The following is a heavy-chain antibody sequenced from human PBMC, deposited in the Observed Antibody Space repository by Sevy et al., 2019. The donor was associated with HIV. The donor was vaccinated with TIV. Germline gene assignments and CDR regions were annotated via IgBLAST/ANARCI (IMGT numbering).Heavy chain of an antibody. J-gene: IGHJ6*02. CDR1: GFTFSSYS. Sequence: GGSLRLSCAASGFTFSSYSMNWVRQAPGKGLEWVSYISSSSSTIYYADSVKGRFTISRDNAKNSLYLQMKGLRAEDTAVYYCASLFYDFWSGYYTGYYYYGMDVWGQGTTVTVSS. D-gene: IGHD3-3*01. CDR2: ISSSSSTI. V-gene: IGHV3-48*01. CDR3: ASLFYDFWSGYYTGYYYYGMDV.